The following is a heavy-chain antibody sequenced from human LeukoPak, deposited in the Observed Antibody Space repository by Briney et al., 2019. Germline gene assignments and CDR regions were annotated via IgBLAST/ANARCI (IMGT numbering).Heavy chain of an antibody. D-gene: IGHD3-3*01. Sequence: AGGSLRLSCAASGFTFSDYYMSWIRQAPGKGLEWVSYITSSDSTIYYADSVKGRFTISRDNAKNSLYLQMHSLRAGDTAVYYCARGDFWSGYWYFDLWGRGTLVTVSS. V-gene: IGHV3-11*01. J-gene: IGHJ2*01. CDR1: GFTFSDYY. CDR2: ITSSDSTI. CDR3: ARGDFWSGYWYFDL.